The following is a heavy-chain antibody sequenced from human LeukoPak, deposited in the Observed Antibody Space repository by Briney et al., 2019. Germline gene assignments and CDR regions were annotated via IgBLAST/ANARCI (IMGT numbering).Heavy chain of an antibody. V-gene: IGHV3-7*03. CDR2: VKLDRSQK. CDR1: GFTFSSYW. CDR3: ARGSAAPDS. D-gene: IGHD6-6*01. Sequence: PGGSLRLSCAASGFTFSSYWMSWVRQAPGKGLEWVANVKLDRSQKNYVDSVRGRFTISRDNAKNSLYLQMSSLRADDTAVYYCARGSAAPDSWGQGALVTVSS. J-gene: IGHJ4*02.